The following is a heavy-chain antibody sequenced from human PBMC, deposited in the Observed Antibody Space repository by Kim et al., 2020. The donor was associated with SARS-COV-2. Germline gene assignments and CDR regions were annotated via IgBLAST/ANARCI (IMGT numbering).Heavy chain of an antibody. Sequence: GGSLRLSCAASGFAITSYWMTWVRQAPGKGLEWVANIKQDGSENYYVDSVKGRFTISRDNAKNSLYLQMNSLRAEDTAVYYCARGLKRGYLYSFDPWGQGTLVTVSS. CDR3: ARGLKRGYLYSFDP. CDR1: GFAITSYW. CDR2: IKQDGSEN. D-gene: IGHD2-21*01. V-gene: IGHV3-7*03. J-gene: IGHJ5*02.